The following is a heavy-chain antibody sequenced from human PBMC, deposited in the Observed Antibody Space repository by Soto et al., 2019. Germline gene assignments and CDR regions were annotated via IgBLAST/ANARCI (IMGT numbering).Heavy chain of an antibody. CDR3: ARGVGPKGGYCSSTSCYAVVYFDY. Sequence: ASVKVSCKASGYTFTSYGISWVRQAPGQGLEWMGWISAYNGNTNYAQKLQGRVTMTTDTSTSTAYMELRSLRSDDTAVYYCARGVGPKGGYCSSTSCYAVVYFDYWGQGTLVTVSS. V-gene: IGHV1-18*01. CDR1: GYTFTSYG. CDR2: ISAYNGNT. D-gene: IGHD2-2*01. J-gene: IGHJ4*02.